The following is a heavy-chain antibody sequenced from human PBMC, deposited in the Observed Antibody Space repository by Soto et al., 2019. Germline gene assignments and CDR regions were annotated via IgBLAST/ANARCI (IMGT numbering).Heavy chain of an antibody. CDR3: ARDPKTSGGQHWAFNYFDS. V-gene: IGHV3-30-3*01. Sequence: XASLLLSCAASGFSFSISPMHWVRQAPGKGPEWVALISYDGTNKFYADSVKGRFTISRDNSKSTLYLQVDSLRPEDAAVYYCARDPKTSGGQHWAFNYFDSWGQGTLVTVSS. CDR2: ISYDGTNK. J-gene: IGHJ4*02. D-gene: IGHD7-27*01. CDR1: GFSFSISP.